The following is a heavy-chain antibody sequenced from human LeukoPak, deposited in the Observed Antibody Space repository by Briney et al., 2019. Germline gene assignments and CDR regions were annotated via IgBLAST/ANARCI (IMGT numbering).Heavy chain of an antibody. D-gene: IGHD5-24*01. V-gene: IGHV1-2*02. J-gene: IGHJ6*02. Sequence: GASVKVSCKASGYTFTGYYMHWVRQAPGQGLDWMGWINPNSGGTNYAQKFQGRVTMTRDTSISTAYMELSRLRSDDTAVYYCARDWYYGGEMATIRYYYGMDVWGQGTTVTVSS. CDR2: INPNSGGT. CDR3: ARDWYYGGEMATIRYYYGMDV. CDR1: GYTFTGYY.